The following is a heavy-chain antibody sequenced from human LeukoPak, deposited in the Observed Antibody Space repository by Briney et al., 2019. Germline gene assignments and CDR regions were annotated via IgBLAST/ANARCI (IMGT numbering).Heavy chain of an antibody. V-gene: IGHV4-61*02. CDR3: ARVPGTKDYNWFDP. CDR1: GDSISTSSYY. D-gene: IGHD1-7*01. J-gene: IGHJ5*02. Sequence: KPSETLTLTCSVSGDSISTSSYYWSWIRQSAGKRLEWIGRMYSSGTTDYNPSLQSRVTMSIDTSKNQFSLKLNSVTAADTAVYYCARVPGTKDYNWFDPWGQGTLVTVSS. CDR2: MYSSGTT.